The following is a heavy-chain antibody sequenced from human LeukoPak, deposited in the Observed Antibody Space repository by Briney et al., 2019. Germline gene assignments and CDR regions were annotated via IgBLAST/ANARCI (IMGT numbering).Heavy chain of an antibody. CDR2: IWYDGSNK. D-gene: IGHD4-11*01. CDR1: GFTFSSYG. Sequence: PGGSLRLSCAASGFTFSSYGMHWVRQAPGKGLEWVAVIWYDGSNKYYADSVKGRFTISRDNSKNTLYLQMNSLRAEDTAVYYCARAQGDYILDYWGQGTLVTVSS. V-gene: IGHV3-33*01. J-gene: IGHJ4*02. CDR3: ARAQGDYILDY.